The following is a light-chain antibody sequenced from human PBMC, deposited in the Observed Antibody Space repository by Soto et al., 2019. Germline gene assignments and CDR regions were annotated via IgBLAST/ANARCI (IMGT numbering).Light chain of an antibody. CDR3: QQVNSFRT. CDR1: QCISTW. Sequence: DIQMTQSPLTLSASVGDRVTITFRASQCISTWFSWYQQKPGKAPKLLIYGASTLESGVPSRFSGSGSGTYFTLTISSLQPEDFATYYCQQVNSFRTCGQGTKGDIK. V-gene: IGKV1-5*01. CDR2: GAS. J-gene: IGKJ1*01.